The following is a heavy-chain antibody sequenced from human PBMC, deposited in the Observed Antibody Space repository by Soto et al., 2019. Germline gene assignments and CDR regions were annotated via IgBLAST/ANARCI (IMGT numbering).Heavy chain of an antibody. CDR1: GFTFDSYA. CDR2: ISGSADGT. CDR3: AKEAVGGYSLWSGYYIAGHDG. V-gene: IGHV3-23*01. Sequence: EVKLLESGGGLAQQGGSLRLSCVGSGFTFDSYAISWVRQAPGERLQWFAAISGSADGTDYAHSVRCRFTISRDNAKKMVHLQMDRLRVEETAVYFYAKEAVGGYSLWSGYYIAGHDGWAQWTLVSVSS. J-gene: IGHJ1*01. D-gene: IGHD3-3*01.